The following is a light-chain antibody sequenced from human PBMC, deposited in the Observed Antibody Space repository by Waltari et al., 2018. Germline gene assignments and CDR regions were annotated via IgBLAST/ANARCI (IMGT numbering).Light chain of an antibody. CDR3: QQYNSYSWT. CDR1: QSISSW. J-gene: IGKJ1*01. V-gene: IGKV1-5*03. Sequence: DIQMTQSPSTLSASVGDRVTITCRASQSISSWLALDQQKPVKAPKLLIYKASSLESGVPSRFSGSGSGTEFTLTISSLQPDDFATYYCQQYNSYSWTFGQGTKVEIK. CDR2: KAS.